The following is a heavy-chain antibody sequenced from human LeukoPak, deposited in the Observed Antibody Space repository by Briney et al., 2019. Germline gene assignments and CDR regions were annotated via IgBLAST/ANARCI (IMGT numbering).Heavy chain of an antibody. V-gene: IGHV5-51*01. CDR2: IYPGDSDT. CDR1: GYSFTSYW. D-gene: IGHD6-19*01. Sequence: GESLQISCKASGYSFTSYWIGWVRQMPGKGLEWMGIIYPGDSDTRYSPSFQGQVTISADKSISTAYLQWSSLKASDTAMYYCARTSPVAVAQDASDIWGQGTMVTVSS. CDR3: ARTSPVAVAQDASDI. J-gene: IGHJ3*02.